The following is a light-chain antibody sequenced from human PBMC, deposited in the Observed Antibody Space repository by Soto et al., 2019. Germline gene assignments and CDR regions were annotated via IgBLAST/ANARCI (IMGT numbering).Light chain of an antibody. V-gene: IGKV1-5*03. CDR2: KAS. CDR1: QSISNW. CDR3: QQYNSYPWT. Sequence: DIQMTQSPSTLSASLGDRFTITCRASQSISNWLAWYQQKPGKAPKLLIYKASSLESGVPSRFSGSGSGTAFTLTISSLQTDDVATYYCQQYNSYPWTFRQGTKVEIK. J-gene: IGKJ1*01.